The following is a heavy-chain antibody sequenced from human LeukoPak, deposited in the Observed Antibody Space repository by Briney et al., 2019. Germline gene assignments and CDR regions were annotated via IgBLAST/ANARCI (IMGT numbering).Heavy chain of an antibody. D-gene: IGHD6-6*01. J-gene: IGHJ4*02. Sequence: PGESLQISCKSSGYSFTSNWIGWVRPLPGKGLEWMGIIYPGDSDTRYSPSFQGQVTISADKSISTAYLQWSSLKASDTAMYYCARIDSTSSYFDYWGQGTLVTVSS. CDR2: IYPGDSDT. CDR3: ARIDSTSSYFDY. V-gene: IGHV5-51*01. CDR1: GYSFTSNW.